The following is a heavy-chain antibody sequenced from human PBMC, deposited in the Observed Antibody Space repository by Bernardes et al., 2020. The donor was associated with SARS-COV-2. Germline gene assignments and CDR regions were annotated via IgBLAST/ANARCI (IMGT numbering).Heavy chain of an antibody. Sequence: GGSLRLSCAASGFTVSSNYMGWVRQAPGKGLEWVSVIYRGGSTYYGDSVKGRFSISRDNSKNTLFLQMNSLRVEDTAVYYCASRMATGWGFDYWGQGTLVTVSS. D-gene: IGHD3-16*01. CDR3: ASRMATGWGFDY. J-gene: IGHJ4*02. V-gene: IGHV3-66*02. CDR2: IYRGGST. CDR1: GFTVSSNY.